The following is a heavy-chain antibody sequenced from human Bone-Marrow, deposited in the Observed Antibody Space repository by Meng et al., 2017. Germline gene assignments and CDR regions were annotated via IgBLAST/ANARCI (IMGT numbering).Heavy chain of an antibody. V-gene: IGHV3-7*01. CDR3: ARDQASIAAAGDYFDY. CDR2: IKQDGSEK. Sequence: GESLKISCAASGFTFSSYWMSWVRQAPGKGLEWVANIKQDGSEKYYVDSVKGRFAISRDNAKNSLYLQMNSLRAEDTAVYYCARDQASIAAAGDYFDYWGQGTLVTVS. D-gene: IGHD6-13*01. J-gene: IGHJ4*02. CDR1: GFTFSSYW.